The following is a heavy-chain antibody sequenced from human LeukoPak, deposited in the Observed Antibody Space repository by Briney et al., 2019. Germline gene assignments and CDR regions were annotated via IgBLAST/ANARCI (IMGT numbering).Heavy chain of an antibody. V-gene: IGHV4-39*01. Sequence: TSDPLSLTCSVSSGSISRSSYYWGWIRQPPEKRLEWIGSIYYSGSTYYIPSLKRRVTISVDTSKNQFSLELSSVTAADTAVYYCATAYCGGDCYPNYWGQGTPVTVSS. CDR3: ATAYCGGDCYPNY. D-gene: IGHD2-21*02. CDR2: IYYSGST. J-gene: IGHJ4*02. CDR1: SGSISRSSYY.